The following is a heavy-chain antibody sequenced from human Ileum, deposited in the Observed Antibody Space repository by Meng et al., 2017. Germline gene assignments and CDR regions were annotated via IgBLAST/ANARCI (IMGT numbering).Heavy chain of an antibody. CDR1: GTW. CDR3: ATSNDRDVYYLGY. V-gene: IGHV4-4*02. D-gene: IGHD3-22*01. CDR2: IFQSGRT. Sequence: QVRPQAWGPRLVKPSGTLSLTCAVSGTWWSWVRQPPGKGLEWIGEIFQSGRTNYNPSLKSRVTISIDKSKSQISLQLSAVTAADTAVYSCATSNDRDVYYLGYWGQGTLVTVSS. J-gene: IGHJ4*02.